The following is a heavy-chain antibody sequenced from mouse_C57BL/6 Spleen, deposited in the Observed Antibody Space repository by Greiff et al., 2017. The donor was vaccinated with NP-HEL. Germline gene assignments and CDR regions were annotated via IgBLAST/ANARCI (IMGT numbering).Heavy chain of an antibody. V-gene: IGHV3-6*01. CDR3: ARDYGNPWYYAMDY. D-gene: IGHD2-1*01. J-gene: IGHJ4*01. Sequence: DVKLQESGPGLVKPSQSLSLTCSVTGYSITSGYYWNWIRQFPGNKLEWMGYISYDGSNNYNPSLKNRISITRDPSKNQFFLKLNSVTTEDTATYYCARDYGNPWYYAMDYWGQGTSVTVSS. CDR2: ISYDGSN. CDR1: GYSITSGYY.